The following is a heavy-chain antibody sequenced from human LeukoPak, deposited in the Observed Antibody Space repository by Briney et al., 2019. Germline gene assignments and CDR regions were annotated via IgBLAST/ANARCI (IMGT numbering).Heavy chain of an antibody. D-gene: IGHD3-10*01. CDR2: IYHSGST. CDR1: GGSISSSNW. V-gene: IGHV4-4*02. CDR3: ARVSYYGSGSSDY. J-gene: IGHJ4*02. Sequence: SGTLSLTCAVSGGSISSSNWWSWVRQPPGKGLEWIGEIYHSGSTNYNPSLKSRVTISVDKSKNQFSLKLSSVTAADTAVYYCARVSYYGSGSSDYWGQGTLATVSS.